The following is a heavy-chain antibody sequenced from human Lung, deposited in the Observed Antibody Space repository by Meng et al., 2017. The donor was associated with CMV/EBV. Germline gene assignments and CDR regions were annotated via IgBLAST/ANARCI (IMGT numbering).Heavy chain of an antibody. CDR1: GYYFTDYY. CDR3: ARDMVSCGYFGY. Sequence: ASXXVSCKASGYYFTDYYIHWVRQAPGQGLEWMGMINPSGGSTNYAQKFQGRVTLARDTSTSPVSMKLSSLRSEDTAVYYCARDMVSCGYFGYWGQGMLVTVSS. CDR2: INPSGGST. D-gene: IGHD5-18*01. V-gene: IGHV1-46*01. J-gene: IGHJ4*02.